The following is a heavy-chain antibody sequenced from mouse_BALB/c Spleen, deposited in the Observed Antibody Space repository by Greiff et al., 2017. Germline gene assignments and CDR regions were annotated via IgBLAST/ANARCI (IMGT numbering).Heavy chain of an antibody. CDR1: GYTFTSYW. CDR3: AVTTASYYYAMDY. D-gene: IGHD1-2*01. J-gene: IGHJ4*01. CDR2: IDPSDSYT. V-gene: IGHV1-69*02. Sequence: VQLQQPGAELVKPGASVKLSCKASGYTFTSYWMHWVKQRPGQGLEWIGEIDPSDSYTNYNQKFKGKATLTVDKSSSTAYMQLSSLTSEDSAVYYCAVTTASYYYAMDYWGQGTSVTVSS.